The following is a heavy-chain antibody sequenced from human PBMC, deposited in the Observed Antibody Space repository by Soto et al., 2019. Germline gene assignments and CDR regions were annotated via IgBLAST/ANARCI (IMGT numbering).Heavy chain of an antibody. D-gene: IGHD5-12*01. CDR3: ARCGYSGYDSYYYYMDV. CDR1: GFTFSSYG. V-gene: IGHV3-33*01. Sequence: GGSLRLSCAASGFTFSSYGMHWVRQAPGKGLEWVAVIWYDGSNKYYADSVKGRFTISRDNSKNTLYLQMNSLRAEDTAVYYCARCGYSGYDSYYYYMDVWGKGTTVTVSS. CDR2: IWYDGSNK. J-gene: IGHJ6*03.